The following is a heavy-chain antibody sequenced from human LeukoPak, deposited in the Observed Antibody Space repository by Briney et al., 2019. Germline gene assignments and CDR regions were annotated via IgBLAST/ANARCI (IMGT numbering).Heavy chain of an antibody. CDR3: AKIEGKYQLANIPDS. CDR2: IRYDGSNE. J-gene: IGHJ4*02. V-gene: IGHV3-30*02. D-gene: IGHD2-2*01. CDR1: GFTFSYFG. Sequence: GGSLRLSCVASGFTFSYFGMHWVRQAPGKGLEWVAFIRYDGSNEYYAESVKGRFTISRDNSKNTLYLQVNSLRVEDTAAYYCAKIEGKYQLANIPDSWGQGTLVTVSS.